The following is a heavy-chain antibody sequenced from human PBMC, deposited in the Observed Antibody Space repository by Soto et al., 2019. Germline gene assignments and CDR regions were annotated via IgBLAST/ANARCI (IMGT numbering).Heavy chain of an antibody. CDR3: TRAPPDIVVVVADTLFDY. V-gene: IGHV3-49*03. Sequence: GGSLRLSCTASGFTFGDYAMSWFRQAPGKGLEWVGFIRSKAYGGTTEYAASVKGRFTISRDDSKSIAYLQMNSLKTEDTAVYYCTRAPPDIVVVVADTLFDYWGQGTLVTVSS. D-gene: IGHD2-15*01. J-gene: IGHJ4*02. CDR2: IRSKAYGGTT. CDR1: GFTFGDYA.